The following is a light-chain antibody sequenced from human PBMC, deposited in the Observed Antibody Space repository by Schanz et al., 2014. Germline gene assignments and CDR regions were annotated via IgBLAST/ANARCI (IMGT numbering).Light chain of an antibody. CDR3: AAWDDSLNGWV. CDR1: NSNIGAGYD. J-gene: IGLJ3*02. V-gene: IGLV1-40*01. Sequence: QSVLTQPPSVSGAPGQRVTIYCTGSNSNIGAGYDVHWYQQLPGTAPKLLIFGNSNRPSGVPDRFSGSKSGTSASLAITGLQGEDEADYYCAAWDDSLNGWVFGGGTKLTVL. CDR2: GNS.